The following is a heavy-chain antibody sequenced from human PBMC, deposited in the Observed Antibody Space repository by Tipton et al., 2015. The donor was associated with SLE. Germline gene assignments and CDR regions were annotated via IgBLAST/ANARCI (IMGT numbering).Heavy chain of an antibody. V-gene: IGHV5-51*01. D-gene: IGHD3-22*01. Sequence: QLVQSGAEVKKPGESLRISCKGSGYSFTSYWIGWVRQMPGKGLEWMGIIYPGDSDTRYSPSFQGQVTISADKSISTAYLQWSSLKASDTAMYYCARGNYDSSGYHPYFDYWGQGTLVTVSS. J-gene: IGHJ4*02. CDR2: IYPGDSDT. CDR1: GYSFTSYW. CDR3: ARGNYDSSGYHPYFDY.